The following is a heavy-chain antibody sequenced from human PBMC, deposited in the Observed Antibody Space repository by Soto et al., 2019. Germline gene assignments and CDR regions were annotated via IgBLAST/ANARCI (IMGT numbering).Heavy chain of an antibody. CDR1: GGSISSYY. D-gene: IGHD3-22*01. Sequence: QVQLQESGPGLVKPSETLSLTCTVSGGSISSYYWSWIRQPAGKGLEWIGRIYTSGSTNYNPSLKSRVTMSVDTSKNQFSLKLSSVTAADTAVYYCAREIYDSSGYDYYYGMDVWGQGTTVTVSS. CDR2: IYTSGST. CDR3: AREIYDSSGYDYYYGMDV. J-gene: IGHJ6*02. V-gene: IGHV4-4*07.